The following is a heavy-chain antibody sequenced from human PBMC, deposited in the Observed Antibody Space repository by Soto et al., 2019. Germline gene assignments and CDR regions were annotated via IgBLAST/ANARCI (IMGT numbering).Heavy chain of an antibody. V-gene: IGHV1-2*04. Sequence: GASVKVSCKASGYTFTGYYMHWVRQAPGQGLEWMGWINPNSGGTNYAQKFQGWVTMTRDTSISTAYMELSRLRSDDTAVYYCARDGYYYDSSGSYFDYWGQGTLVTVSS. J-gene: IGHJ4*02. CDR3: ARDGYYYDSSGSYFDY. D-gene: IGHD3-22*01. CDR1: GYTFTGYY. CDR2: INPNSGGT.